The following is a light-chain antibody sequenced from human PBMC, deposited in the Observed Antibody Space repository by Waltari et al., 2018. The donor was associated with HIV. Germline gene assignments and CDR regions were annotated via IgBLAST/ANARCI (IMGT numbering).Light chain of an antibody. CDR3: HVWENSIDEYV. CDR2: DDS. CDR1: NIERKN. J-gene: IGLJ1*01. Sequence: SYVLTQPASVSVAPGQTANVTGGRDNIERKNGHWYQQKAGKAPILVLYDDSDRPSGIPERFSGFNFGNTATLTISRVEAGDEADYYCHVWENSIDEYVFGTGTKVTV. V-gene: IGLV3-21*02.